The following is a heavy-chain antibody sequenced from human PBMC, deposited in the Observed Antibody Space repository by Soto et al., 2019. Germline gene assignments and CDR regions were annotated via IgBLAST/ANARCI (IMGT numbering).Heavy chain of an antibody. CDR3: ARTTYYYDSSGYYPSEYFQH. V-gene: IGHV1-69*12. J-gene: IGHJ1*01. D-gene: IGHD3-22*01. Sequence: QVQLVQSGAEVKKPGSSVKVSCKASGGTFSSYAISWVRQAPGQGLEWMGGIIPIFGTANYAQKFQGRVTLTADESTSTAYMELSSLRSEDTAVYYCARTTYYYDSSGYYPSEYFQHWGQGTLVTVSS. CDR2: IIPIFGTA. CDR1: GGTFSSYA.